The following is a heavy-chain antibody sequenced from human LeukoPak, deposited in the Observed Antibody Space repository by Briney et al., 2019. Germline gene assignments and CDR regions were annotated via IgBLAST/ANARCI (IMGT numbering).Heavy chain of an antibody. CDR2: IFPSSVEI. J-gene: IGHJ4*02. CDR3: ATYRQIQVPFEF. V-gene: IGHV3-23*01. D-gene: IGHD5-18*01. Sequence: PGGSLRLSCAASGFTFDDYAMSWVRQAPGKGLEWVSTIFPSSVEIHYADSVKGRFTISRDNSRSTLSLQMDSLRAEDTATYYCATYRQIQVPFEFWGQGTLVTVSS. CDR1: GFTFDDYA.